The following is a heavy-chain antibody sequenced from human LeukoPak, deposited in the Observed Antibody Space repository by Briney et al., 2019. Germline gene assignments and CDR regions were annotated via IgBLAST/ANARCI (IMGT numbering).Heavy chain of an antibody. D-gene: IGHD3-22*01. J-gene: IGHJ4*02. CDR3: ARRFELHFYYDSSGPLDY. CDR2: ISSSGSTI. CDR1: GFTFSDYY. Sequence: PGGSLRLSCAASGFTFSDYYMSWIRQAPGKGLEWVSYISSSGSTIYYADSVKGRFTISRDNPKNSLYLQMNSLRAEDTAVYYCARRFELHFYYDSSGPLDYWGQGTLVTVSS. V-gene: IGHV3-11*01.